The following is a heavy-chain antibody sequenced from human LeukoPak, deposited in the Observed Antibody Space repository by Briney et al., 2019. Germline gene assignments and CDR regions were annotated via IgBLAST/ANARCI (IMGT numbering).Heavy chain of an antibody. CDR1: GFTFTRYA. CDR3: AKGFGDTTFGVVTTNDY. D-gene: IGHD3-3*01. J-gene: IGHJ4*02. CDR2: IYGSGSTT. V-gene: IGHV3-23*01. Sequence: AGSLRLSCAASGFTFTRYAMSWVRQAPGKGLEWLSTIYGSGSTTFSAVSVSGRFNISRDNSKNTLYLQMSNLRAEDTAKYYCAKGFGDTTFGVVTTNDYWGQGILVSVSS.